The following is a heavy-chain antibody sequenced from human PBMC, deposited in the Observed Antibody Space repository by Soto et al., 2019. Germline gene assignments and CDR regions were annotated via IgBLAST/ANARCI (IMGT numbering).Heavy chain of an antibody. CDR2: LYWDDDK. CDR3: ARTSVNWGSRGLVDY. CDR1: GFSLSTSGVG. J-gene: IGHJ4*02. V-gene: IGHV2-5*02. Sequence: QITLKESGPTLVKPTQTLTLTCTFSGFSLSTSGVGVGWIRQPPGKALEWLAFLYWDDDKRYSPSLKSRLTITKDHSKNQVLITMTNMDPVDTATYYCARTSVNWGSRGLVDYWGQGTLVTVAS. D-gene: IGHD7-27*01.